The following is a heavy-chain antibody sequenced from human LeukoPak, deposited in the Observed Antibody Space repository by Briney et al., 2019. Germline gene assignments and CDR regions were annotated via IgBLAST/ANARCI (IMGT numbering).Heavy chain of an antibody. CDR2: ISWNSGSI. CDR3: ARGDRFRSSYADY. V-gene: IGHV3-9*03. D-gene: IGHD5-18*01. Sequence: GGSLRLSCAASGFTFDDYAMHWVRQAPGKGLEWVSGISWNSGSIGYADSVKGRFTISRDNAKNSLYLQMNSLRAEDMALYYCARGDRFRSSYADYWGQGTLVTVSS. CDR1: GFTFDDYA. J-gene: IGHJ4*02.